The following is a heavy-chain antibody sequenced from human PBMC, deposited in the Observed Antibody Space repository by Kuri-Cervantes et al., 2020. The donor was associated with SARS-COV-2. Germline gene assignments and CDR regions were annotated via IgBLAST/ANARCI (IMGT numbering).Heavy chain of an antibody. CDR3: ARSDGYSSSWYPDY. CDR1: GGSFGGYY. D-gene: IGHD6-13*01. V-gene: IGHV4-34*01. J-gene: IGHJ4*02. Sequence: ESLKISCAVYGGSFGGYYWSWIRQPPGKGLEWIGSIYYSGSTYYNPSLKSRVTISVDTSKNQFSLKLSSVTAADTAVYYCARSDGYSSSWYPDYWGQGTLVTVSS. CDR2: IYYSGST.